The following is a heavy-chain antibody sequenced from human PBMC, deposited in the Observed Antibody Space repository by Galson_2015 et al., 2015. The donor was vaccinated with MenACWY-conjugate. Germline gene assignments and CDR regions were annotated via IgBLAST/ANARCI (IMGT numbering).Heavy chain of an antibody. CDR3: AKWDGFGDH. CDR1: GFTFSSSS. CDR2: ISGGGDTT. V-gene: IGHV3-23*01. D-gene: IGHD3-10*01. Sequence: SLRLSCAASGFTFSSSSITWVRQAPGKGLEWVSGISGGGDTTFCADSVKGRFTLSRDNSKNTVYLQMDTLRPEDTAVYYCAKWDGFGDHWGQGTLVTVSS. J-gene: IGHJ4*02.